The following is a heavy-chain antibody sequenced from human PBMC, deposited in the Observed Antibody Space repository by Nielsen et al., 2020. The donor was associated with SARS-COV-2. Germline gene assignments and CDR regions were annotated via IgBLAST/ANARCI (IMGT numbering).Heavy chain of an antibody. CDR2: INHSGST. J-gene: IGHJ6*02. CDR3: ARGCSGGSCYRRHSWAPYYYYGMDV. D-gene: IGHD2-15*01. V-gene: IGHV4-39*07. CDR1: GGSISSSSYY. Sequence: SETLSLTCTVSGGSISSSSYYWSWIRQPPGKGLEWIGEINHSGSTNYNPSLKSRVTISVDTSKNQFSLKLSSVTAADTAVYYCARGCSGGSCYRRHSWAPYYYYGMDVWGQGTTVTVSS.